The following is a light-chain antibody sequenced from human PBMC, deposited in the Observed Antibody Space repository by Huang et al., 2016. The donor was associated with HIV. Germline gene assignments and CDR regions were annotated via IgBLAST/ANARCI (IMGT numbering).Light chain of an antibody. CDR1: RDISTF. V-gene: IGKV1-27*01. Sequence: MTQSPPSLSASIGDRVTRTCRASRDISTFFGWYQQKPGKPPRLLIYAASILHSGVPSRFSGGGSGTKFTLTISSLQPEDVANYYCQKYDSAPRTFGQGTKVEL. CDR2: AAS. CDR3: QKYDSAPRT. J-gene: IGKJ1*01.